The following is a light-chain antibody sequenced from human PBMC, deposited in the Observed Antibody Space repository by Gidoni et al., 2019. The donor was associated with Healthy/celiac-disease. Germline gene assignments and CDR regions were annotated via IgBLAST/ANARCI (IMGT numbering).Light chain of an antibody. CDR3: QQCGSSRVT. V-gene: IGKV3-20*01. CDR1: QSVSSTY. CDR2: GAS. Sequence: EIVLTQSPGPLSLSPGERATLSCRASQSVSSTYLAWYQQKPGQAPRLLIDGASSRATGIPDFTLTISRLEPEDFAVYYCQQCGSSRVTFGGGTKVEIK. J-gene: IGKJ4*01.